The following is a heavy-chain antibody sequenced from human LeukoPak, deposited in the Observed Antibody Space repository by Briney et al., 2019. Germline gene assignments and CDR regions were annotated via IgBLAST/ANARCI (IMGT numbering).Heavy chain of an antibody. D-gene: IGHD3-22*01. CDR2: ISGSGGST. CDR1: GFTFSSYA. CDR3: ANYRDRDYYYYGMDV. V-gene: IGHV3-23*01. Sequence: GGSLRLSYAASGFTFSSYAMSWVRQAPGKGLEWVSAISGSGGSTYYADSVKGRFTISRDNSKNTLYLQMNSLRAEDTAVYYCANYRDRDYYYYGMDVWGQGTTVTVSS. J-gene: IGHJ6*02.